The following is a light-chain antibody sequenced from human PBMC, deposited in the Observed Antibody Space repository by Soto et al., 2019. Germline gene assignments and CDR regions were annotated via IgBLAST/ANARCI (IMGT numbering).Light chain of an antibody. CDR3: CSYAGSYTSYV. J-gene: IGLJ1*01. CDR2: DVS. V-gene: IGLV2-11*01. Sequence: SVLTQPRSESGFPGQGVAISSTLTSSDVGGDNYVSWYQQHPGKAPKLMIYDVSKRPSGGPARFSGTKSGNTASLTISGLQAEDEADYYCCSYAGSYTSYVFGTGTKVTVL. CDR1: SSDVGGDNY.